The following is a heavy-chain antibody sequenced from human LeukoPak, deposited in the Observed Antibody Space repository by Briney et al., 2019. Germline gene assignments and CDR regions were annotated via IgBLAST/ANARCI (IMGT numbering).Heavy chain of an antibody. D-gene: IGHD3-22*01. J-gene: IGHJ4*02. CDR3: AKDGYNYDSSGHFDY. CDR1: GFTFSLFA. CDR2: ISGSGGAT. V-gene: IGHV3-23*01. Sequence: PGGSLRLSCAASGFTFSLFAMHWVRQAPGKGLEWVSAISGSGGATYHADADSVKGRFTISRDNSKNALYLHINNLRAEDTAVYYCAKDGYNYDSSGHFDYWGQGTLVTVSS.